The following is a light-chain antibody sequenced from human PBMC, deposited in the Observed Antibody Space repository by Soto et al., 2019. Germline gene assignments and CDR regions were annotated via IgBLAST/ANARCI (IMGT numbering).Light chain of an antibody. CDR1: SSDVGSYNY. J-gene: IGLJ2*01. Sequence: QSALTQPASVSGSPGQSITISCTGTSSDVGSYNYVSWYQHHPGKAPKLMIYEVSNRPSGVSNRFSGSKSGNTASLTISGLQAEDEADYHCSSYTSSSTLVVFGGGPKLTVL. V-gene: IGLV2-14*01. CDR3: SSYTSSSTLVV. CDR2: EVS.